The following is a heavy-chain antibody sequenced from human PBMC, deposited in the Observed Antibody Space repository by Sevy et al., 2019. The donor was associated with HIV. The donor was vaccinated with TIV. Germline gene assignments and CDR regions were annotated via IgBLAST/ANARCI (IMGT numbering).Heavy chain of an antibody. J-gene: IGHJ3*02. CDR3: ARGGRRIDVYNRKDAFDI. Sequence: WGSLRLSCAASGFTFSSYEMNWVRQAPGKGLEWLSHISSSGSSMYYADSVKGRFTISRDNAKNSLYLQMNSLRAEDTAVYYCARGGRRIDVYNRKDAFDIWGQWTMVTVSS. CDR2: ISSSGSSM. V-gene: IGHV3-48*03. D-gene: IGHD1-20*01. CDR1: GFTFSSYE.